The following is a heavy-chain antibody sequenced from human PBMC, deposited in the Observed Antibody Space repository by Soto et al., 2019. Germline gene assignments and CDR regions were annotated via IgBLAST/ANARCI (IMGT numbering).Heavy chain of an antibody. D-gene: IGHD3-10*01. Sequence: EVQVLESGGGLVQPGGSLRLSCAASGFIYSNYAMNWVRQAPGKGLEWVSGISGSGGNTYYADSVKGRFTISRDNSMNTGYLQLNSLSAEDTGVYFCAKALRITIVRGDSAMDVWGQGTTVTVSS. CDR3: AKALRITIVRGDSAMDV. J-gene: IGHJ6*02. CDR1: GFIYSNYA. V-gene: IGHV3-23*01. CDR2: ISGSGGNT.